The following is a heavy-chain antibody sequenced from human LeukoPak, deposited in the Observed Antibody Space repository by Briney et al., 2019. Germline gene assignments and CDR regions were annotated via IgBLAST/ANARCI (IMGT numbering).Heavy chain of an antibody. CDR2: ISSNGGST. CDR1: GFTFTSYW. D-gene: IGHD6-13*01. J-gene: IGHJ4*02. V-gene: IGHV3-64D*06. Sequence: GGSLRLSCAASGFTFTSYWMHWVRQAPGKGLEYVSAISSNGGSTYYADSVKGRFTISRDNSKNTLYLQMSSLRAEDTAVYYCVKDQAAAGSYGEFDNWGQGTLVTVSS. CDR3: VKDQAAAGSYGEFDN.